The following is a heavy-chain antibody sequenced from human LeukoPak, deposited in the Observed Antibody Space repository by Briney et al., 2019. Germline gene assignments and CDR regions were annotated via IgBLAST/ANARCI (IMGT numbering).Heavy chain of an antibody. J-gene: IGHJ6*03. CDR1: GFTFSSYW. CDR2: IKQDGSEK. CDR3: ARSPILSLPPIYYYYYMDV. V-gene: IGHV3-7*01. Sequence: GALRLSCAASGFTFSSYWMSWVRQAPGKGLEWVANIKQDGSEKYYVDSVKGRFTISRDNAKNSLYLQMNSLRAEDTAVYYCARSPILSLPPIYYYYYMDVWGKGTTVTVSS.